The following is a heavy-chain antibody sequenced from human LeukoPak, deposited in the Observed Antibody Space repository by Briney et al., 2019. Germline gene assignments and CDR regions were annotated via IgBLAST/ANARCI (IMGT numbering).Heavy chain of an antibody. Sequence: GRSLRLTCAGSGFTFSSYAMHWVRQAPGKGLEWVAVISYDGSNNYYAASVQGRCTISRDTSKNTLQLHMNSLRAEDTAVYYCASAGGPRASYCNSLYSSYYGMGVWGQGTTVTVSS. CDR3: ASAGGPRASYCNSLYSSYYGMGV. CDR1: GFTFSSYA. D-gene: IGHD4-11*01. CDR2: ISYDGSNN. V-gene: IGHV3-30-3*01. J-gene: IGHJ6*02.